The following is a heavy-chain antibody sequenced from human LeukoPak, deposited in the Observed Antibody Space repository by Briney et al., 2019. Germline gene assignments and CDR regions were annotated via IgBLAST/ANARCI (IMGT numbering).Heavy chain of an antibody. CDR3: ARGSIVGATRPFDY. CDR2: INWNGGST. J-gene: IGHJ4*02. V-gene: IGHV3-20*04. D-gene: IGHD1-26*01. CDR1: GFTFDDYG. Sequence: GGSLRLSCAASGFTFDDYGMSWVRQAPGKGLEGVSGINWNGGSTGYADSVKGRFTISRDNAKNSLYLQMNSLRAEATALYYCARGSIVGATRPFDYWGQGTLVTVSS.